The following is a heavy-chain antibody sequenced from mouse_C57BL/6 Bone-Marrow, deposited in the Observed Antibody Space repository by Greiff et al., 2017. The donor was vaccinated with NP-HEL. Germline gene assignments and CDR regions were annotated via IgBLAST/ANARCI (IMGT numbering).Heavy chain of an antibody. Sequence: QVQLQQPGAELVMPGASVKLSCKASGYTFTSYWMHWVKQRPGQGLEWIGEIDPSDSYTNYNQKFKGKSTLTVDKSSSTAYMQLSSLTSEDSAGYYCERRGTAVVAHWYFEVWGTGTTVTVSS. CDR1: GYTFTSYW. D-gene: IGHD1-1*01. CDR2: IDPSDSYT. CDR3: ERRGTAVVAHWYFEV. V-gene: IGHV1-69*01. J-gene: IGHJ1*03.